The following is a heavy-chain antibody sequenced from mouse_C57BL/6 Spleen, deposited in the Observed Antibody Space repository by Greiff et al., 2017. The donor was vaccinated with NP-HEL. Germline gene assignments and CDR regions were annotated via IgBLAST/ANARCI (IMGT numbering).Heavy chain of an antibody. Sequence: LQESGAELVRPGTSVKVSCKASGYAFTNYLIEWVKQRPGQGLEWIGVINPGSGGTNYNEKFKGKATLTADKSSSTAYMQLSSLTSEDSAVYFCARGGLPYFDYWGQGTTLTVSS. CDR1: GYAFTNYL. CDR3: ARGGLPYFDY. J-gene: IGHJ2*01. CDR2: INPGSGGT. D-gene: IGHD2-2*01. V-gene: IGHV1-54*01.